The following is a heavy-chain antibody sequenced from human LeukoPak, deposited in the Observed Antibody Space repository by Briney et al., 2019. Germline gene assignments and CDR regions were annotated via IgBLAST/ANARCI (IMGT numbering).Heavy chain of an antibody. Sequence: GGSLRLSCAASVFTVSSSYMSWVRQAPGKGLEWVSVIKSGGDTYYADSVKGRFTIYRDNSKNTLSLQMNSLRAEDTAVYYCAKGDISMIPDWGQGTLVTVSS. CDR3: AKGDISMIPD. CDR1: VFTVSSSY. V-gene: IGHV3-53*01. J-gene: IGHJ4*02. CDR2: IKSGGDT. D-gene: IGHD3-22*01.